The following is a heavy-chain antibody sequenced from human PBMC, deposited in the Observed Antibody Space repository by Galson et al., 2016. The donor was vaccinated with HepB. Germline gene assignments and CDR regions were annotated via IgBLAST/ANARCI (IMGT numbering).Heavy chain of an antibody. J-gene: IGHJ4*02. D-gene: IGHD1-26*01. CDR3: VRRREKDY. V-gene: IGHV3-74*01. Sequence: SLRLSCAASGFPFSSYSMHWVRQAPGKGLVWVSRITSDGSTTTYADSVKGRFTISRDNTKNTLYLQMNSLRAEDTAVYYCVRRREKDYLGQGTLVTVSS. CDR1: GFPFSSYS. CDR2: ITSDGSTT.